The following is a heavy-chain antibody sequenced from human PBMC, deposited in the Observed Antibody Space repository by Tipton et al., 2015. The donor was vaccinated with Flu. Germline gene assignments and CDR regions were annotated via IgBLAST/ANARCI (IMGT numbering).Heavy chain of an antibody. Sequence: TLSLTCTVSGHPIFSSTDFNYWAWIRQAPGKGLEWIGSIYNRVSTHYNPSLRSRITMSIDLSKNQFSLEMSSVTAADTAIYYCARAVLYDACDIWGRGTTVTVSS. CDR2: IYNRVST. V-gene: IGHV4-38-2*02. J-gene: IGHJ3*02. D-gene: IGHD3-10*01. CDR1: GHPIFSSTDF. CDR3: ARAVLYDACDI.